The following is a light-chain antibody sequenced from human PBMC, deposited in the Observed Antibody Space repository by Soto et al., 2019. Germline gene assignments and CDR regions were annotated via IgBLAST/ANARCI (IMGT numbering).Light chain of an antibody. CDR2: WAS. Sequence: DIVMTQSPDSLSVSLGERAVINCKSSQSIFYSSNNKNYLVWYQQKSGQPPKMLIYWASTRESGVPDRFNGSGSGTDFTLTISNLQAEDVAVYFCQQYINTPRTFGQGTKVDIK. CDR1: QSIFYSSNNKNY. CDR3: QQYINTPRT. V-gene: IGKV4-1*01. J-gene: IGKJ1*01.